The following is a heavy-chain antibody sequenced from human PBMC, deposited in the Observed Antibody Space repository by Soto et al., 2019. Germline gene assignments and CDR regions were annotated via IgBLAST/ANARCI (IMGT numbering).Heavy chain of an antibody. CDR2: IIPIFGSA. J-gene: IGHJ5*02. CDR1: GGTFSNYA. CDR3: AKDGGKDGYFGNWFDP. V-gene: IGHV1-69*15. Sequence: QVQLVQPGAEVKKPGSSVKVPCKASGGTFSNYAITWVRQAPGQGLEWLGRIIPIFGSANYAQKFQGRVTITAEESTTTAYMELRSLRSDDTAVYYWAKDGGKDGYFGNWFDPWGQGTLVTVSS. D-gene: IGHD5-12*01.